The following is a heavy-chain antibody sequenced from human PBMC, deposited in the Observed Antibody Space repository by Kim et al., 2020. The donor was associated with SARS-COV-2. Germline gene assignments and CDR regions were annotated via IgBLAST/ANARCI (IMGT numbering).Heavy chain of an antibody. CDR3: AKEISEQQLVLGMDV. D-gene: IGHD6-13*01. Sequence: GGSLRLSCAASGFTFSSYGMHWVRQAPGKGLEWVAVISYDGSNKYYADSVKGRFTISRDNSKNTLYLQMNSLRAEDTAVYYCAKEISEQQLVLGMDVWGQGTTVTVSS. J-gene: IGHJ6*02. CDR2: ISYDGSNK. CDR1: GFTFSSYG. V-gene: IGHV3-30*18.